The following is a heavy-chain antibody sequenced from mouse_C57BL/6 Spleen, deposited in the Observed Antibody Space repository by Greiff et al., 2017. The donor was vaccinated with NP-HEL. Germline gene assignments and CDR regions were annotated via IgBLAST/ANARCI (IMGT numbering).Heavy chain of an antibody. CDR3: ARGPYPTLYYYAMDY. J-gene: IGHJ4*01. D-gene: IGHD4-1*02. CDR2: ISSGSSTI. CDR1: GFTFSDYG. V-gene: IGHV5-17*01. Sequence: EVQLVESGGGLVKPGGSLKLSCAASGFTFSDYGMHWVRQAPEKGLEWVAYISSGSSTIYYADTVKGRFTISRDNAKNTLFLQMTSLRSEDTAMYYCARGPYPTLYYYAMDYWGQGTSVTVSS.